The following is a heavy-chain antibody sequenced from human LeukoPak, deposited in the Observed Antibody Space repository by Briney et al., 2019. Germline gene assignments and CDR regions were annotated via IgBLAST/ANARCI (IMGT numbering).Heavy chain of an antibody. J-gene: IGHJ6*03. V-gene: IGHV3-21*01. CDR2: ISSSSSYI. CDR3: HTVTTGFYMDV. CDR1: GFTFNNYA. Sequence: GGSLRLSCAASGFTFNNYAMNWVRQAPGKGLEWVSSISSSSSYIYYADSVKGRFTISRDNAKNSLYLQMNSLRAEDTAVYYCHTVTTGFYMDVWGKGTTVTVSS. D-gene: IGHD4-17*01.